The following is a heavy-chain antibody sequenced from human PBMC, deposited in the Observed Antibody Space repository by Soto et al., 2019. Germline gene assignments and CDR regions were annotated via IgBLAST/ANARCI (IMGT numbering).Heavy chain of an antibody. V-gene: IGHV3-11*06. CDR3: ARVLLQDLSHFFYGMDV. CDR1: GFSFSDYY. Sequence: GGSLRLSCAGSGFSFSDYYMTWIRQAPGKGLEWVAYISSTGSYRNYADSVKGRLTITRDNANNSIYLQMNSLRAEDTAVYYCARVLLQDLSHFFYGMDVWGQGTTVTVSS. J-gene: IGHJ6*02. CDR2: ISSTGSYR.